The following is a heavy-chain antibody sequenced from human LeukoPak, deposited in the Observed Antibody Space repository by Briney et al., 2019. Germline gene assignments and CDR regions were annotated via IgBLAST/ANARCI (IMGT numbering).Heavy chain of an antibody. Sequence: PGGSLRLSCVVSEFPFSIYAMAWVRQAPGQGLEWVSAIDASGSDTYYTDSVKGRFTISRDNSKNTVYLQMNSLRVEDTAVYYCADYRKPQGLDYWGQGTLVTVSS. CDR1: EFPFSIYA. CDR2: IDASGSDT. CDR3: ADYRKPQGLDY. J-gene: IGHJ4*02. V-gene: IGHV3-23*01. D-gene: IGHD1-14*01.